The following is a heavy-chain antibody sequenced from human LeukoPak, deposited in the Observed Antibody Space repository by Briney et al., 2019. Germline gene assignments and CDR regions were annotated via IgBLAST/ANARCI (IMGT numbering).Heavy chain of an antibody. CDR2: ISYDGPNK. Sequence: PGGSLRLSCAASGFTFSSYGMHWVRQAPGKGLEWVAVISYDGPNKYYADSVKGRFTISRDDSKSTLYLQMNSLRAEDTAVYYCAKEKLPSGYSFLTDYWGQGTLVTVS. J-gene: IGHJ4*02. CDR1: GFTFSSYG. D-gene: IGHD5-18*01. V-gene: IGHV3-30*18. CDR3: AKEKLPSGYSFLTDY.